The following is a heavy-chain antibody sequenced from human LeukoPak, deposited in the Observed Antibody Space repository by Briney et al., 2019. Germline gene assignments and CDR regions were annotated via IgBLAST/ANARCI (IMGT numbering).Heavy chain of an antibody. V-gene: IGHV4-59*12. CDR3: ARDDSSGYYPYY. CDR2: IYYSGST. CDR1: GDSITSYY. J-gene: IGHJ4*02. Sequence: SETLSLTCTVSGDSITSYYWSWIRQPPGKGLEWIGYIYYSGSTNYNPSLKSRVTISVDTSKNQFSLKLTSVTAADTAVYYCARDDSSGYYPYYWGQGTLVTVSS. D-gene: IGHD3-22*01.